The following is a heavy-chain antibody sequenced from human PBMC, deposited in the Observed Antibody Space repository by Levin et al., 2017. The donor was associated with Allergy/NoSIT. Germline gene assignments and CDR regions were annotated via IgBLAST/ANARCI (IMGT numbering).Heavy chain of an antibody. V-gene: IGHV3-21*01. CDR1: GFTFSSYS. J-gene: IGHJ4*02. Sequence: GGSLRLSCAASGFTFSSYSMNWVRQAPGKGLEWVSSISSSSSYIYYADSVKGRFTISRDNAKNSLYLQMNSLRAEDTAVYYCATLYSSSWYATFDYWGQGTLVTVSS. CDR3: ATLYSSSWYATFDY. D-gene: IGHD6-13*01. CDR2: ISSSSSYI.